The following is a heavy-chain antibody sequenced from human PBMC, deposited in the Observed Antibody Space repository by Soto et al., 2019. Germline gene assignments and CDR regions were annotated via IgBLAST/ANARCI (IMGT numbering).Heavy chain of an antibody. J-gene: IGHJ4*02. V-gene: IGHV1-69*01. CDR2: IIPIFGTA. CDR1: GGTFSRHA. Sequence: QVQLVQSGAEVRKPGSSVKLSCKASGGTFSRHAISWVRQAPGQGLEWMGGIIPIFGTANHAQKFQGRVTIIADEATSTVYMEVSSLRSEDTGMYYCARGWGYDSNDYYYAYWGQGTLVIVSS. CDR3: ARGWGYDSNDYYYAY. D-gene: IGHD3-22*01.